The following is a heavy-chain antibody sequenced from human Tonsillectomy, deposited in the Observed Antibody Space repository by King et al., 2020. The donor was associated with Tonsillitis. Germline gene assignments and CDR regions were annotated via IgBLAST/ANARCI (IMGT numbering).Heavy chain of an antibody. J-gene: IGHJ3*02. CDR1: GYTFTGYY. CDR2: INPNSGGT. Sequence: QLVQSGAEVKKPGASVKVSCKASGYTFTGYYMHWVRQAPGQGLEWMGWINPNSGGTNYAQKFQGRVTMTRDTSISTAYMELSRLRSDDTAVYYCARRGGRQGNECAFDIWGQGTMVTVSS. D-gene: IGHD1-1*01. V-gene: IGHV1-2*02. CDR3: ARRGGRQGNECAFDI.